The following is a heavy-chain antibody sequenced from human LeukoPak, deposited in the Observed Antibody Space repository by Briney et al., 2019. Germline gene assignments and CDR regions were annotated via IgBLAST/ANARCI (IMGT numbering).Heavy chain of an antibody. CDR2: IDPSDSYT. CDR1: GYSFISYW. V-gene: IGHV5-10-1*01. D-gene: IGHD3-10*01. Sequence: GESRRISCKGFGYSFISYWITWVRHMPGKGLEWMGTIDPSDSYTDYSPSFQGHVTISADKSVSTAYLQWSSLKASDTAMYYCARHGLSSDMDVWGQGTTVTVSS. J-gene: IGHJ6*02. CDR3: ARHGLSSDMDV.